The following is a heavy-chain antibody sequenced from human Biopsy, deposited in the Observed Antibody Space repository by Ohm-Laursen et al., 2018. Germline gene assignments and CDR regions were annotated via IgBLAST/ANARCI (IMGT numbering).Heavy chain of an antibody. Sequence: AASVKVSCKASGHTFATYHIHWVRQAPGQGLEWMGVISPSGATTSFSQKFQGRITMTRDTSTGTVYMDLNSLGSEDTAVYYCARAGVGSDGTDSYYYGMDVWGPGTTVTVSS. CDR1: GHTFATYH. D-gene: IGHD5-24*01. CDR2: ISPSGATT. CDR3: ARAGVGSDGTDSYYYGMDV. J-gene: IGHJ6*02. V-gene: IGHV1-46*01.